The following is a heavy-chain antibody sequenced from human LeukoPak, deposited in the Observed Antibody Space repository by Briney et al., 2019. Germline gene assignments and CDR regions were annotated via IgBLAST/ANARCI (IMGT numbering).Heavy chain of an antibody. J-gene: IGHJ4*02. D-gene: IGHD6-13*01. V-gene: IGHV3-23*01. CDR1: GFTFSNEA. CDR2: ISVSGGSK. CDR3: AKGGGSWYGD. Sequence: GGSLRLSCAASGFTFSNEAMSWVWQAQAQGLDWDSSISVSGGSKNYADSVKGRFTISRDDSKNTLYLQMNSLRGEDTAVYYCAKGGGSWYGDWGQGTQVTVPS.